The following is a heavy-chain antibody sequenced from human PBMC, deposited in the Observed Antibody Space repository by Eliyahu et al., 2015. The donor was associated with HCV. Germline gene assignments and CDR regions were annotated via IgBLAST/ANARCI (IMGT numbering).Heavy chain of an antibody. D-gene: IGHD3-3*01. CDR2: IFYSGNT. Sequence: QLQLQESGPGLVKPSETLSLTCTVSGGSISSSNYYWCWIRQPPGKGLEWIGSIFYSGNTYYNASLKGRVTMSVDTSKNQFSVKLTSVTAADTAVYFCARLFGWRTGLNSFDIWGQGTMVTVSS. CDR1: GGSISSSNYY. J-gene: IGHJ3*02. CDR3: ARLFGWRTGLNSFDI. V-gene: IGHV4-39*01.